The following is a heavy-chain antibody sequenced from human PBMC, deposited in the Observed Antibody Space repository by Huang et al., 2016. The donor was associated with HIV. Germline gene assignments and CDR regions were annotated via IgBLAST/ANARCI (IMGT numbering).Heavy chain of an antibody. D-gene: IGHD2-21*02. CDR2: VNHRGIS. Sequence: QVQLQQWGAGLLKPSGVLSLTCAVYGGSLSDYYWTWIRQSPGKGLEWIGEVNHRGISTYNPSLRGRVTMSVDMSKNQFSLNLTSLTVADTAVYYCARPRMTATSSDSTWSFFDSWGQGTLVIVSS. J-gene: IGHJ4*02. CDR3: ARPRMTATSSDSTWSFFDS. V-gene: IGHV4-34*02. CDR1: GGSLSDYY.